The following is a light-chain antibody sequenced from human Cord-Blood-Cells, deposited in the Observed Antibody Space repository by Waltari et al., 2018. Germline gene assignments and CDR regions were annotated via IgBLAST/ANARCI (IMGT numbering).Light chain of an antibody. Sequence: EIVMTQSPATLSVSPGARATLSCRASQSVSSNLAWYQQKPGQAPRLRIYGASTRATGIPARFSGSGSGTEFTLTNSSLQSEDFAVYYCQQYNNWPRAFGQGTKVEIK. V-gene: IGKV3-15*01. J-gene: IGKJ1*01. CDR1: QSVSSN. CDR2: GAS. CDR3: QQYNNWPRA.